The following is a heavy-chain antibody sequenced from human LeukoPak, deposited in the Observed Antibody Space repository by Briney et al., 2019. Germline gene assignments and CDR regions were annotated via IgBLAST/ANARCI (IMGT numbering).Heavy chain of an antibody. Sequence: ASVKVSCKASGYSFTNHDISWVRQATGQGLEWMGWMNPSSGNTGYAEKFQGRVTMTRDTSITTAYMELSSLRSEDTAVYYCARNSGLADCWGQGTLVTVSS. V-gene: IGHV1-8*01. CDR3: ARNSGLADC. D-gene: IGHD5-12*01. CDR2: MNPSSGNT. J-gene: IGHJ4*02. CDR1: GYSFTNHD.